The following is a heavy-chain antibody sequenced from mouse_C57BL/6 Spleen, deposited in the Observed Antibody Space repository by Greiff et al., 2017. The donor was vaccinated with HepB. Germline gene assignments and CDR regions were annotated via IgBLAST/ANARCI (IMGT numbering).Heavy chain of an antibody. D-gene: IGHD2-4*01. CDR2: IDPNSGGT. CDR3: ARERTMITTEYYFDY. Sequence: QVQLQQPGAELVKPGASVKLSCKASGYTFTSYWMHWVKQRPGRGLEWIGRIDPNSGGTKYNEKFKSKATLTVDKSSSTAYMQLSSLTSEDSAVYDCARERTMITTEYYFDYWGKGTTLTVAS. J-gene: IGHJ2*01. CDR1: GYTFTSYW. V-gene: IGHV1-72*01.